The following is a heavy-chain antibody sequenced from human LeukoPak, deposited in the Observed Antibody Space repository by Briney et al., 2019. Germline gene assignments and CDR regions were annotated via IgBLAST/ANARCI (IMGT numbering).Heavy chain of an antibody. CDR1: GFTFSNNP. J-gene: IGHJ6*02. CDR2: IYSGGST. V-gene: IGHV3-66*01. CDR3: ASSYGSGSYYYYYYGMDV. Sequence: GGSLRLSCVGSGFTFSNNPLSWVRQAPGKGLEWVSVIYSGGSTYYADSVKGRFTISRDNSKNTLYLQMNSLRAEDTAVYYCASSYGSGSYYYYYYGMDVWGQGTTVTVSS. D-gene: IGHD3-10*01.